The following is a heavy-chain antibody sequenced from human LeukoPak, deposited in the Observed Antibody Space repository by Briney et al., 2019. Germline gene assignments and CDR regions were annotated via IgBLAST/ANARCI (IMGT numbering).Heavy chain of an antibody. D-gene: IGHD3-22*01. CDR1: GGTFSSYA. CDR3: ARDWDKNHDYYYDSSGYYFAH. J-gene: IGHJ4*02. CDR2: IIPIFGTA. V-gene: IGHV1-69*06. Sequence: ASVKVSCKASGGTFSSYAISWVRQAPGQGLEWMGGIIPIFGTANYAQKFQGRVTITADKPTSTAYMELSSLRSEDTAVYYCARDWDKNHDYYYDSSGYYFAHWGQGTLVTVSS.